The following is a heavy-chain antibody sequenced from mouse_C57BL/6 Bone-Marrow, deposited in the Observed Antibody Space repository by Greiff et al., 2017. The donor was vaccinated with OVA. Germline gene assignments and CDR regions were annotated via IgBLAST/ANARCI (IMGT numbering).Heavy chain of an antibody. V-gene: IGHV14-4*01. CDR2: IDPENGDT. J-gene: IGHJ2*01. Sequence: QLKESGAELVRPGASVKLSCTASGFNIKDDYMHWVKQRPEQGLEWIGWIDPENGDTEYASKFQGKATITADTSSNTAYLQLSSLTSEDTAVYYCTTSGSLDYWGQGTTLTVSS. CDR1: GFNIKDDY. CDR3: TTSGSLDY. D-gene: IGHD3-2*02.